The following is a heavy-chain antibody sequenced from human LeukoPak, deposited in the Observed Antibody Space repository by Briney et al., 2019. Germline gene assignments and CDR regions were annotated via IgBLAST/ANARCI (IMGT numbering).Heavy chain of an antibody. D-gene: IGHD2-21*02. CDR3: ARDRAIVVVTATGDY. Sequence: PGGSLRLSCAASGFTFSSYAMHWVRQAPGKGLEWVAVISYDGSNKYYADSVKGRFTISRDNSKNTLYLQMNSLRAEDTAVYYCARDRAIVVVTATGDYWGQGTLVTVSS. V-gene: IGHV3-30-3*01. J-gene: IGHJ4*02. CDR2: ISYDGSNK. CDR1: GFTFSSYA.